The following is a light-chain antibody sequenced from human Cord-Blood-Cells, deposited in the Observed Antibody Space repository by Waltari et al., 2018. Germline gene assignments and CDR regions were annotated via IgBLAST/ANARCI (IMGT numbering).Light chain of an antibody. CDR2: GAS. Sequence: EIVMTQSPATLSVSPGERANLSCRASQSVSSNLAWYQQKPGQAPRLLIYGASTRATGIPARFSGSGSGTEFTRTISSLQSEDFAVYYCQQYNNWPMYTFGQGTKLEIK. V-gene: IGKV3-15*01. J-gene: IGKJ2*01. CDR1: QSVSSN. CDR3: QQYNNWPMYT.